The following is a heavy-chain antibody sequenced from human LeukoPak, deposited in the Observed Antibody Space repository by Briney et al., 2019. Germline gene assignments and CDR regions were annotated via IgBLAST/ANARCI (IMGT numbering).Heavy chain of an antibody. J-gene: IGHJ4*02. V-gene: IGHV3-48*04. Sequence: GGSLRLSCAASGFTFSSYAMTWVRQAPGKGLEWVSYISSSGSTIYYADSVKGRFTISRDNAKNSPYLQMNSLRAEDTAVYYCASIAVADPFDYWGQGTLVTVSS. D-gene: IGHD6-13*01. CDR3: ASIAVADPFDY. CDR1: GFTFSSYA. CDR2: ISSSGSTI.